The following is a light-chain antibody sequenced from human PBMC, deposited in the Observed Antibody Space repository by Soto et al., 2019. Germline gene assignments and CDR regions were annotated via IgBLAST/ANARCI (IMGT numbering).Light chain of an antibody. CDR2: DAS. J-gene: IGKJ4*01. CDR3: QQYDNYPLT. V-gene: IGKV1-5*01. CDR1: QSVRSW. Sequence: DIQMTQSPSTLSASVGDRVTITCRASQSVRSWLAWYQQKTGKAPKFLIYDASSLESGVPSRFSGSGSGTEFTLTIRSLQPDDFATYYCQQYDNYPLTFGGGTKVE.